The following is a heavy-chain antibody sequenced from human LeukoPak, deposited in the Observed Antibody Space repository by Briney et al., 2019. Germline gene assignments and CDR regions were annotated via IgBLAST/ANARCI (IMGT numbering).Heavy chain of an antibody. CDR1: GFTFSSYG. CDR2: ISYDGSNK. J-gene: IGHJ5*02. V-gene: IGHV3-30*18. D-gene: IGHD2-2*02. CDR3: AKWDQLLYDP. Sequence: PGRSLRLSYAASGFTFSSYGMHWVRQAPGKGLEWVAVISYDGSNKYYADSVKGRFTISRDNSKNTLYLQMNSLRAEDTAVYYCAKWDQLLYDPWGQGTLVTVSS.